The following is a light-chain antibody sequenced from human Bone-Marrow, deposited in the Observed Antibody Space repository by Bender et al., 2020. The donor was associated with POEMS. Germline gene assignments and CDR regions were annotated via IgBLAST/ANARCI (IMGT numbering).Light chain of an antibody. Sequence: SYVLTQPPSVSVAPGQTASIPCGGDDIGSKSVHWYQQKSGQAPVLVVYGDSDRPSGIPERFSGSNSGNTATLTIRSVEAGDEADYFCQVWDGTSDHYVFGGGTQVSVL. V-gene: IGLV3-21*02. J-gene: IGLJ1*01. CDR3: QVWDGTSDHYV. CDR1: DIGSKS. CDR2: GDS.